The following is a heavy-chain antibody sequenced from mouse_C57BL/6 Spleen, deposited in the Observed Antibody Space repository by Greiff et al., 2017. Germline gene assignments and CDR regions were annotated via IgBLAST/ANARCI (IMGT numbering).Heavy chain of an antibody. V-gene: IGHV1-82*01. Sequence: VQLQQSGPELVKPGASVKISCKASGYAFSSSWMNWVKQRPGKGLEWIGRIYPGDGDTNYNGKFKGQATLTADKSSSTAYMQLSSLTSEYSAVYFCARSPMITTYFDYWGQGTTLTVSS. CDR2: IYPGDGDT. D-gene: IGHD2-4*01. CDR3: ARSPMITTYFDY. J-gene: IGHJ2*01. CDR1: GYAFSSSW.